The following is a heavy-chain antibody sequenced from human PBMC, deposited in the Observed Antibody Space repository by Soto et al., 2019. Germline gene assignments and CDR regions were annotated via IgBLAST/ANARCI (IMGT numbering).Heavy chain of an antibody. Sequence: QVQLVESGGGVVQPGRSLRLSCAASGFTFSSYGMHWVRQAPGKGLEWVAVISYDGSNKYYADSVKGRFTISRDNSKNTLYLKMNSLRAEDTAVYYCAKGERGGVRGNWGQGTMVTVSS. D-gene: IGHD3-10*01. J-gene: IGHJ3*01. CDR1: GFTFSSYG. CDR3: AKGERGGVRGN. CDR2: ISYDGSNK. V-gene: IGHV3-30*18.